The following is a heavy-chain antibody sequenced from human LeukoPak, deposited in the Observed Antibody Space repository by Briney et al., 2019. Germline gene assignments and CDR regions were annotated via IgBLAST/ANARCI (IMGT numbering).Heavy chain of an antibody. CDR2: INPNSGGT. Sequence: ASVKVSCKASGYTFTGYYIHWVRQAPGQGLEWMGWINPNSGGTDYPQKFQGRVTMTRDTSISTAYMELSRLRSDDTAVYYCAREAGGYGDYQDAFDIWGQGTMVTVSS. J-gene: IGHJ3*02. D-gene: IGHD4-17*01. CDR1: GYTFTGYY. CDR3: AREAGGYGDYQDAFDI. V-gene: IGHV1-2*02.